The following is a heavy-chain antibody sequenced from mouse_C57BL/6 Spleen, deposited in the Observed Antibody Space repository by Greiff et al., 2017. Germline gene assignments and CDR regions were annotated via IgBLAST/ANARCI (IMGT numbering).Heavy chain of an antibody. V-gene: IGHV14-3*01. CDR3: AREEITTVGGWYFDV. D-gene: IGHD1-1*01. J-gene: IGHJ1*03. CDR1: GFNIKNTY. Sequence: EVKLQASVAELVRPGASVKLSCTASGFNIKNTYMHWAKQRPEQGLEWIGRIDPANGNTKYAPKFQGKATITADTSSNTAYLQLSSLTSEDTAIYYCAREEITTVGGWYFDVWGTGTTVTVSS. CDR2: IDPANGNT.